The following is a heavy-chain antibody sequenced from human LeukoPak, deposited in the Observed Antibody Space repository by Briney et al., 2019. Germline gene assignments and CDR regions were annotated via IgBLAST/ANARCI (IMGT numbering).Heavy chain of an antibody. V-gene: IGHV4-31*03. CDR2: IYYSGST. CDR3: AREYASIAVAGTRSPPDAFDI. CDR1: GGSISSGGYY. Sequence: PSETLSLTCTVSGGSISSGGYYWSWIRQHPGKGLGWIGYIYYSGSTYYNPSLKSRVTISVDTSKNQFSLKLSSVTAADTAVYYCAREYASIAVAGTRSPPDAFDIWGQGTMVTVSS. J-gene: IGHJ3*02. D-gene: IGHD6-19*01.